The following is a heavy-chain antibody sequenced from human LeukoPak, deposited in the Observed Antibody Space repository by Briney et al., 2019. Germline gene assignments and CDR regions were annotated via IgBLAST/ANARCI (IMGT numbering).Heavy chain of an antibody. D-gene: IGHD2-2*02. CDR1: GYTLTELS. Sequence: ASVKVSCKVSGYTLTELSMHWVRQAPGKGLEWMGGFDPEDGETIYAQKFQGRVTMTEDTSTDTAYMELSSLRSEDTAVYYCATAGDWYCSSASCSTPFDYWGQGTLVTVSS. CDR3: ATAGDWYCSSASCSTPFDY. CDR2: FDPEDGET. J-gene: IGHJ4*02. V-gene: IGHV1-24*01.